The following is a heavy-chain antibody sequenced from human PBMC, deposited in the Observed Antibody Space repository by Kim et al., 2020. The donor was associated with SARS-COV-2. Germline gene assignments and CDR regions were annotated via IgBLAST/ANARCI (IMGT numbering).Heavy chain of an antibody. CDR3: ATEAGTITMVRGGNYYYGMDV. CDR2: FDPEDGET. D-gene: IGHD3-10*01. CDR1: GYTLTELS. Sequence: ASVKVSCKVSGYTLTELSMHWVRQAPGKGLEWMRGFDPEDGETIYAQKFQGRVTMTEDTSTDTAYMELSSLRSEDTAVYYCATEAGTITMVRGGNYYYGMDVWGQGTTVTVSS. J-gene: IGHJ6*02. V-gene: IGHV1-24*01.